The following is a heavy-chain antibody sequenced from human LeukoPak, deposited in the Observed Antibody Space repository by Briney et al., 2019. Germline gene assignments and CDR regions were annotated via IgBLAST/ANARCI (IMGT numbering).Heavy chain of an antibody. V-gene: IGHV3-30*18. CDR1: GFTFSSYG. J-gene: IGHJ4*02. CDR3: AKERSSSSSFDY. D-gene: IGHD6-6*01. CDR2: ISYDGSNK. Sequence: PGGPLRLSCAASGFTFSSYGMHWVRQAPGKGLEWVAVISYDGSNKYYADSVKGRFTISRDNSKNTLYLQMNSLRAEDTAVYYCAKERSSSSSFDYWGQGTLVTVSS.